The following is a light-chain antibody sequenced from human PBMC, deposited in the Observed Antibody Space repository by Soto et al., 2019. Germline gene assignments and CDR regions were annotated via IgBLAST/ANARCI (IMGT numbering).Light chain of an antibody. V-gene: IGLV1-40*01. J-gene: IGLJ3*02. CDR3: QSYDNSLSGSWV. CDR1: SSNIGAGFD. Sequence: QPVLTQPPSVSGAPGQRVTISCTGSSSNIGAGFDVHWYHQIAGTAPKLLIYGNSNRPSGVPDRFSGSKSGTSASLAINGLQAEDVAHYYCQSYDNSLSGSWVFGGGTKLTVL. CDR2: GNS.